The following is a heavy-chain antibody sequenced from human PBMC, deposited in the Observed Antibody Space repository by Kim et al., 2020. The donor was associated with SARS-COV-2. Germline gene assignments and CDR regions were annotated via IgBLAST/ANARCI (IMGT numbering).Heavy chain of an antibody. CDR1: GGSIATSSYY. CDR2: IYSSGST. V-gene: IGHV4-39*01. D-gene: IGHD6-19*01. CDR3: ARPSWGYNSGYVDC. J-gene: IGHJ4*02. Sequence: SETLSLTCTVSGGSIATSSYYWGWIRQPPGKGLEWIGSIYSSGSTYYNPSLKSRVTISVDTSKNQFSLRLNSVTAADTAVYFCARPSWGYNSGYVDCWGQGTLVTVSS.